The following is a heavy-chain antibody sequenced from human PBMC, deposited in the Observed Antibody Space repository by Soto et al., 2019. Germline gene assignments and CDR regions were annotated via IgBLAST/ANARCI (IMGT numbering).Heavy chain of an antibody. Sequence: HPGGSLRLSCGASGFTFKNYAMSWVRQAPGKGLEWVSVISGSGGTTYYADSVKGRFTVSRDNSKNTLYLQMSTLRAEDTAVYFCAKDGASVTHYYFDYWRQGTLVTVSS. CDR2: ISGSGGTT. CDR1: GFTFKNYA. J-gene: IGHJ4*02. V-gene: IGHV3-23*01. CDR3: AKDGASVTHYYFDY. D-gene: IGHD4-17*01.